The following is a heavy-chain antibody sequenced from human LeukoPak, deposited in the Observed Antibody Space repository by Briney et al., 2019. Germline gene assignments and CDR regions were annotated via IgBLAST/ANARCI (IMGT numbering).Heavy chain of an antibody. CDR2: IYYSGST. V-gene: IGHV4-39*07. CDR1: GGSISSSSYY. D-gene: IGHD1-26*01. CDR3: ARGDSGNFPYHFDS. J-gene: IGHJ4*02. Sequence: KTSETLSLTCTVSGGSISSSSYYWGWIRQPPGKGLEWNGSIYYSGSTYYNPSLKSRVTISVDRSKNQFSLNLSSVTAADTAVYYCARGDSGNFPYHFDSWGQGTLVTVSS.